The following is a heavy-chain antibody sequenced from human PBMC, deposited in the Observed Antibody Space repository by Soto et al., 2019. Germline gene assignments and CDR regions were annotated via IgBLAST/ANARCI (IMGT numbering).Heavy chain of an antibody. CDR1: EGTFNSYA. J-gene: IGHJ4*02. Sequence: QAQVVQSGAEVRKPGSSVKLSCKASEGTFNSYAIAWVRQSPGQGLEWMGGIIPYYNTLNYAQKFQDRFTITADDSTNTVYMELSSLRSADTAVYFCASGASRWYPYFFDSWAQGTLVTVSS. D-gene: IGHD6-13*01. CDR3: ASGASRWYPYFFDS. CDR2: IIPYYNTL. V-gene: IGHV1-69*01.